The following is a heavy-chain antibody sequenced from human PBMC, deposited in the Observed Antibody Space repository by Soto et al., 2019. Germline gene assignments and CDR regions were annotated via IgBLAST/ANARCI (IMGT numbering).Heavy chain of an antibody. V-gene: IGHV1-69*06. CDR2: IIPIFGTA. CDR1: GGTFSSYA. CDR3: ARGLMVYAMVRGWYLDL. D-gene: IGHD2-8*01. J-gene: IGHJ2*01. Sequence: SVKVSCKASGGTFSSYAISWVRQAPGQGLEWMGGIIPIFGTANYAQKFQGRVTITADKSTSTAYMELSSLRSEDTAVYYCARGLMVYAMVRGWYLDLWGRGTLVTVSS.